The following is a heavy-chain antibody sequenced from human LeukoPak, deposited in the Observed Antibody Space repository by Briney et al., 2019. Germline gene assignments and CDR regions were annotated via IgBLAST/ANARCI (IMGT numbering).Heavy chain of an antibody. V-gene: IGHV3-48*01. J-gene: IGHJ6*02. D-gene: IGHD3-10*01. CDR1: GFTFSSYA. Sequence: GGSLRLSCAASGFTFSSYAMSWVRHAPGKGLEWVSYISSSSSTIYYADSVKGRFTISRDNAKNSLYRQMNSLRAEDTAVYYCACLYGSGSYYNMGYYYYGMDVWGQGTTVTVSS. CDR3: ACLYGSGSYYNMGYYYYGMDV. CDR2: ISSSSSTI.